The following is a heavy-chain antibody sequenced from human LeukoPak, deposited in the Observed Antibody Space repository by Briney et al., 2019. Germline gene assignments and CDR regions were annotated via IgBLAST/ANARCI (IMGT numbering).Heavy chain of an antibody. CDR1: GFTLSSNY. V-gene: IGHV3-53*01. J-gene: IGHJ6*03. CDR2: IYSGGST. Sequence: GGSLRLSCAASGFTLSSNYMSWVRQAPGKGLEWVSVIYSGGSTYYADSVKGRFTISRDNSKNTLYLQMNSLRAEDTAVYYCARVQSYYDSSGYTRTMDVWGKGTTVTVSS. D-gene: IGHD3-22*01. CDR3: ARVQSYYDSSGYTRTMDV.